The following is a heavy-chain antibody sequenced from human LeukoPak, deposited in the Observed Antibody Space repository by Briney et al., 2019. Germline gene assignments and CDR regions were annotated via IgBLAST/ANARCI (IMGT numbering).Heavy chain of an antibody. CDR3: AKDQRTISTFDY. CDR2: ISGSGSSS. V-gene: IGHV3-23*01. Sequence: GGSLRLSCAASGFTFSNYGMSWVRQAPGKGLDWVSAISGSGSSSYYADSVKGRFTISRDNSKNTLYLQINSLRAEDTAIYYCAKDQRTISTFDYWGQGTLVTASS. J-gene: IGHJ4*02. D-gene: IGHD3-3*01. CDR1: GFTFSNYG.